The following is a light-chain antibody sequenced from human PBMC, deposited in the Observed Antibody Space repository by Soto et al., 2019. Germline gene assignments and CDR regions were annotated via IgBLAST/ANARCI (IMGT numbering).Light chain of an antibody. CDR3: QSYDSGVPVV. J-gene: IGLJ2*01. CDR2: GNS. V-gene: IGLV1-40*01. Sequence: QAVVTQPPSVSGAPGQRVTISCTGSSSNIGAGYDVHWYQQLPGTAPKLLIYGNSNRPSGVPDRFSGSKSGTSASLAITGLQAEDEADYYCQSYDSGVPVVFGGGTKLTVL. CDR1: SSNIGAGYD.